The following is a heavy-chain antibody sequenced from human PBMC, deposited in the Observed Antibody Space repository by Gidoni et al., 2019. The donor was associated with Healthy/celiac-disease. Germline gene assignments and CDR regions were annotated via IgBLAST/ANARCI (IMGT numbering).Heavy chain of an antibody. CDR3: AKDFGYSYGTDY. D-gene: IGHD5-18*01. CDR1: GFPFSSYG. V-gene: IGHV3-30*18. CDR2: ISYDGSNK. Sequence: QVQLVESGGGVVQPGRHPGLSCAAAGFPFSSYGMHWVRQAPGLGLEWVAVISYDGSNKDYADSVKGRFTISRDNSKNTLYLQMNSLRAEDTAVYYCAKDFGYSYGTDYWGQGTLVTVSS. J-gene: IGHJ4*02.